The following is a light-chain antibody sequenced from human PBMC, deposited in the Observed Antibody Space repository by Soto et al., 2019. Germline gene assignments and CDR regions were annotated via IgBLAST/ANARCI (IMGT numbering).Light chain of an antibody. J-gene: IGKJ4*01. CDR1: QNISSY. CDR3: QQSYSTRLT. V-gene: IGKV1-39*01. CDR2: AAS. Sequence: DIQMTQPPSSLIASVVDRVTSTCRASQNISSYLNWYQQKPGKARKLPIYAASSLQSGVPSRFSGSGSGTDFTLTISSLQPEDFATYYCQQSYSTRLTFGGGTKVDIK.